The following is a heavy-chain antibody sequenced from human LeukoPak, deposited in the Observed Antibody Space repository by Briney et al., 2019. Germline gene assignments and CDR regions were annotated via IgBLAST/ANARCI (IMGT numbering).Heavy chain of an antibody. CDR3: ARDLGTMTINAFDI. V-gene: IGHV1-2*02. J-gene: IGHJ3*02. CDR2: INPNCGGT. D-gene: IGHD3-22*01. CDR1: GYTFTGYY. Sequence: GASVKVSCKASGYTFTGYYIHWVRQAPGQGLEWMGWINPNCGGTNYAQKFQGRVTMTRDTSISTASMELSRLTSDDTAVYYCARDLGTMTINAFDIWGQGTMVTVSS.